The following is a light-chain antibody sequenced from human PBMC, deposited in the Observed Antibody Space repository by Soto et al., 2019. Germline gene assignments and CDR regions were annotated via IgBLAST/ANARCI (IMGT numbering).Light chain of an antibody. Sequence: QAGRTQPASVSVSPGQSITISCSGTSSDIGSYDHVAWYQQFPGKSPKLIIYAVSDRPSGVSDRFSVSKSGISSSLPISGLQTEDEADHYSLSSTHSQYYLLGTGPKVT. CDR2: AVS. CDR1: SSDIGSYDH. CDR3: LSSTHSQYYL. J-gene: IGLJ1*01. V-gene: IGLV2-14*03.